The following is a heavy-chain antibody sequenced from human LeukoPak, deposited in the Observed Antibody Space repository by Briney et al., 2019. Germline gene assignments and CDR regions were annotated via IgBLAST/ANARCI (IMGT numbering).Heavy chain of an antibody. V-gene: IGHV4-31*03. D-gene: IGHD3-22*01. CDR3: ATTFNYDDSSGWGLNYFDY. J-gene: IGHJ4*02. CDR2: ISPGGST. CDR1: GGSISSGGYF. Sequence: SETLSLTCTVAGGSISSGGYFWSWIRQHPGQGLEWIGYISPGGSTYYNPSLKSRVSMSVDTSKNQFSLKLTSVTAADTAVYYCATTFNYDDSSGWGLNYFDYWGQGTLVTVSS.